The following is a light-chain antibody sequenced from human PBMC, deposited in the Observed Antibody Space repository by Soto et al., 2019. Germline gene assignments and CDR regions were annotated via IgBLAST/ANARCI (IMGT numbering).Light chain of an antibody. Sequence: EIVLTQSPVTLSMFPGERATLSCRASQSVSGDLGWYQQKPGQAPRLLIHGAFTRATGVPARFSGSGSGTDFTLTISSLQSEDSAVYYCQQYNDWPLTFGGGTKVDIK. V-gene: IGKV3-15*01. CDR3: QQYNDWPLT. J-gene: IGKJ4*01. CDR1: QSVSGD. CDR2: GAF.